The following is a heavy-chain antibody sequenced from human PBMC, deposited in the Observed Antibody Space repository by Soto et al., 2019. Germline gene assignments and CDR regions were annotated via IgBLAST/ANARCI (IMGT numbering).Heavy chain of an antibody. V-gene: IGHV1-69*19. CDR2: ISPMFGAA. Sequence: QVQLVQSGAEMKKPGSSVKVSCQSSGGTFNTYAMNWVRQAPGQGPEWMGDISPMFGAANYAPKFQGRVTITADESTGTSYMQLSSLTSEDTALNFGATEVQVHSPEFVCWGQGTLVTVSS. CDR1: GGTFNTYA. D-gene: IGHD3-10*01. CDR3: ATEVQVHSPEFVC. J-gene: IGHJ4*02.